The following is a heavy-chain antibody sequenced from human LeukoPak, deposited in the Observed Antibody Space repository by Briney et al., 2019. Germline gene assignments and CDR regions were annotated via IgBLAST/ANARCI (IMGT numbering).Heavy chain of an antibody. Sequence: GGSLRLSCAASGFTFGSYVMNWVRQAPGKGLEWVAVISSDGSNKFYVDSVKGRFTISRDNPKNTLYLQMNSLRPEDTAVYYCATDSSSRIQLWTPLKYWGQGTLVTVSS. CDR2: ISSDGSNK. V-gene: IGHV3-30*03. CDR3: ATDSSSRIQLWTPLKY. J-gene: IGHJ4*02. D-gene: IGHD5-18*01. CDR1: GFTFGSYV.